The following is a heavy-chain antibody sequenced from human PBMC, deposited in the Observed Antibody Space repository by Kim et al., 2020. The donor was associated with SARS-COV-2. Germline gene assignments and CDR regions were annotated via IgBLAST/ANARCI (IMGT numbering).Heavy chain of an antibody. V-gene: IGHV7-4-1*02. J-gene: IGHJ4*02. CDR2: INTNTGNP. CDR1: GYTFTSYA. CDR3: ATAHSGSYYSLGRFDY. Sequence: ASVKVSCKASGYTFTSYAMNWVRQAPGQGLEWMGWINTNTGNPTYAQGFTGRFVFSLYTSVSTAYLQISSLKAEDTAVYYCATAHSGSYYSLGRFDYWGQGTLVTVSS. D-gene: IGHD1-26*01.